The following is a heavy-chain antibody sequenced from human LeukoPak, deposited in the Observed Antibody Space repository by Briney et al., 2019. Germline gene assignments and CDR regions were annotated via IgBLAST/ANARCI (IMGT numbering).Heavy chain of an antibody. CDR3: ARGDSNPHYYYYYYMDA. CDR1: GGTFSSYA. CDR2: IIPIFGTA. Sequence: SVKVSCKASGGTFSSYAISWVRQAPGQGLEWMGRIIPIFGTANYAQKFQGRVTITTDESTSTAYMELSSLRSEGTAVYYCARGDSNPHYYYYYYMDAWGKGTTVTASS. V-gene: IGHV1-69*05. D-gene: IGHD4-11*01. J-gene: IGHJ6*03.